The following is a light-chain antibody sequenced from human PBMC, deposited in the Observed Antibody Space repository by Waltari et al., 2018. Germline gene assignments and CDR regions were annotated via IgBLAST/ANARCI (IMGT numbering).Light chain of an antibody. J-gene: IGKJ5*01. V-gene: IGKV6-21*02. CDR1: QSIGRS. CDR3: HQSSKLPIT. Sequence: ELVLTQSTDFQSVTPKEKVPITCRASQSIGRSLHWYQRKPGQSPNLLIKYASQSISGVPSRFSGSGSGTDFTLTITSLEAEDAATYFCHQSSKLPITFGQGTRLEI. CDR2: YAS.